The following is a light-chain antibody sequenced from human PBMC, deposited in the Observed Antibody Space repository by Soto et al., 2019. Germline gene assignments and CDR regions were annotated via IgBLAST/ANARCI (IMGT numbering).Light chain of an antibody. CDR1: QSVSSY. CDR2: DSS. J-gene: IGKJ5*01. CDR3: QQRSNWLPTA. Sequence: VLTQSPATLSLPPGERATLSCRASQSVSSYLAWYQQKPGQAPRLLIYDSSNRAPGIPARFSGSGSGTDFTLTTSSLAPEDSAVYYCQQRSNWLPTAFGQGTRLETK. V-gene: IGKV3-11*01.